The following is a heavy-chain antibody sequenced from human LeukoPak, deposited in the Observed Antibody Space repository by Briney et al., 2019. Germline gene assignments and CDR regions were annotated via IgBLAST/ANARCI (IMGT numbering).Heavy chain of an antibody. CDR1: EGTFSSYA. CDR3: ARGVPAAIDWFDP. CDR2: IIPILGIA. V-gene: IGHV1-69*04. Sequence: ASVKVSCKASEGTFSSYAISWVRQAPGQGLEWMGRIIPILGIANYARKFQGRVTITADKSTSTAYMELSSLRSEDTAVYYCARGVPAAIDWFDPWGQGTLVTVSS. D-gene: IGHD2-2*02. J-gene: IGHJ5*02.